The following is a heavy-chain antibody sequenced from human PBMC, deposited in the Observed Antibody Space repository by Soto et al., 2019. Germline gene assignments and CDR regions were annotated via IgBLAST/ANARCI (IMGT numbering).Heavy chain of an antibody. CDR1: GYSISSGYY. Sequence: TSETLSLTCAVSGYSISSGYYWGWIRQPPGKGLEWIGSIYHSGSTYYNPSLKSRVTISVDTSKNQFSLKLSSVTAADTAVYYCARGYSYTYYYYYYGMDVWGQGTTVTVSS. CDR3: ARGYSYTYYYYYYGMDV. V-gene: IGHV4-38-2*01. J-gene: IGHJ6*02. CDR2: IYHSGST. D-gene: IGHD5-18*01.